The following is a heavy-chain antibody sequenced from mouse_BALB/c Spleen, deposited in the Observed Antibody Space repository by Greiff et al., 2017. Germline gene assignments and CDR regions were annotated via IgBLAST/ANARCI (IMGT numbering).Heavy chain of an antibody. D-gene: IGHD2-1*01. Sequence: QVQLQQSGAELAKPGASVKMSCKASGYTFTSYWMHWVKQRPGQGLEWIGYINPSTGYTEYNQKFKDKATLTADKSSSTAYMQLSSLTSEDSAVYYCARGNYGNYGVWFAYWGQGTLVTVSA. CDR1: GYTFTSYW. V-gene: IGHV1-7*01. J-gene: IGHJ3*01. CDR3: ARGNYGNYGVWFAY. CDR2: INPSTGYT.